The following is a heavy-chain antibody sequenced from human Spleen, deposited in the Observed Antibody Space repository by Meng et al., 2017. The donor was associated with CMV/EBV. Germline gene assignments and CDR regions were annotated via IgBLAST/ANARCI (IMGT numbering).Heavy chain of an antibody. J-gene: IGHJ4*02. CDR1: GFTFSNPW. CDR3: ARDLAVDYSSRWYGFDY. V-gene: IGHV3-7*01. Sequence: GESLKISCVASGFTFSNPWMSWVRQAPGKGLEWVANIKEDGGEKHYVDSVKGRFTISRDNAKNSLSLQMNSLRAEDTAVYYCARDLAVDYSSRWYGFDYWGQGMLVTVSS. D-gene: IGHD6-13*01. CDR2: IKEDGGEK.